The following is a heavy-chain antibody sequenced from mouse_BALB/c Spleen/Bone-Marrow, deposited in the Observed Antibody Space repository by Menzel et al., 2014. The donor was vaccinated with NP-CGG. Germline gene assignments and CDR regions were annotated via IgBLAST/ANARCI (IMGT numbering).Heavy chain of an antibody. CDR2: IYPGDGST. CDR3: ARKENWAYAMDY. V-gene: IGHV1S56*01. J-gene: IGHJ4*01. Sequence: VQLQQSGPELVKPGASVKMSCKASGYTFTSYYIHWVKQRPGQGLEWIGWIYPGDGSTKYNEKFKGKTTLTADKSSSTAYMLLSSLTSEDSAICFCARKENWAYAMDYWGQGTSVTVSS. CDR1: GYTFTSYY. D-gene: IGHD4-1*01.